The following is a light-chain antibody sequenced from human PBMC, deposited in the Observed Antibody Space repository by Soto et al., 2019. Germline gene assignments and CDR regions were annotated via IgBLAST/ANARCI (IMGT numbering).Light chain of an antibody. CDR1: QIVSNY. CDR3: QQRSNWPRT. Sequence: EVVLTQSPATLSLSPGERATLSCRASQIVSNYVAWYQQRPGQAPRLFIYDASKRATGIPARFSGSGSGTDFTLTISSLEPEDFAVYYCQQRSNWPRTFGQGTKVETK. V-gene: IGKV3-11*01. CDR2: DAS. J-gene: IGKJ1*01.